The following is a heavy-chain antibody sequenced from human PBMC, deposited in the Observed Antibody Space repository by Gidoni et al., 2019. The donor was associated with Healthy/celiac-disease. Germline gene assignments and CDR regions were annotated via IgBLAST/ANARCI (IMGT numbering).Heavy chain of an antibody. Sequence: EVQLLESGGGLVQPGGSLRLSCAASGFPFSSYAMSWVRQAPGKGLEWVSAISGSGGSTYYADSVKGRFTISRDNSKNTLYLQMNSLRAEDTAVYYCAKAPAMALYYFDYWGQGTLVTVSS. D-gene: IGHD5-18*01. CDR3: AKAPAMALYYFDY. V-gene: IGHV3-23*01. CDR1: GFPFSSYA. J-gene: IGHJ4*02. CDR2: ISGSGGST.